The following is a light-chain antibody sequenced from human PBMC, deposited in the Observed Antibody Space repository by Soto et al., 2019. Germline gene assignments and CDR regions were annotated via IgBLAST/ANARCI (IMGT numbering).Light chain of an antibody. CDR2: GNN. J-gene: IGLJ1*01. V-gene: IGLV1-40*01. CDR3: QSYDTSLSGGSV. CDR1: SSNIGAVFD. Sequence: QSVLTQSPSVSGAPGQRVSISCTGTSSNIGAVFDVHWYQQLPATAPKLLIYGNNNRPSGVPDRFSGSKSGTSASLAITGLQAEDEADYYCQSYDTSLSGGSVFGTGTKVTVL.